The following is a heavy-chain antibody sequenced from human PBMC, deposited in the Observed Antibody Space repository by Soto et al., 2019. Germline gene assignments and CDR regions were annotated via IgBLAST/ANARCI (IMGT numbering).Heavy chain of an antibody. J-gene: IGHJ4*02. CDR1: GFTFSSYA. D-gene: IGHD6-19*01. V-gene: IGHV3-23*01. CDR3: ANLPAVAGPLAPN. Sequence: EVQLLESGGGLVQPGGSLRLSCAASGFTFSSYAMSWVRQAPGKGLEWVSAISGSGGSTYYADSVKGRFTISRDNSKNTLYLQMNSLRAEDTAVYYWANLPAVAGPLAPNWGQGTLVTVSS. CDR2: ISGSGGST.